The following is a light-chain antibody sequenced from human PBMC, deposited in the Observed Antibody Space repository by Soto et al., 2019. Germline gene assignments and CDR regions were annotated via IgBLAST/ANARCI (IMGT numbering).Light chain of an antibody. V-gene: IGKV1-9*01. CDR1: QGISSY. CDR3: QQFENYPYA. Sequence: DIQLTQSPSFLSASVGDRVTITCRASQGISSYLAWYQQKPGKAPKLLIYAASTLQSGVPLRFSGSGSGTEFTLTISSLQPEDFAAYYCQQFENYPYAFGQGTKLEIK. J-gene: IGKJ2*01. CDR2: AAS.